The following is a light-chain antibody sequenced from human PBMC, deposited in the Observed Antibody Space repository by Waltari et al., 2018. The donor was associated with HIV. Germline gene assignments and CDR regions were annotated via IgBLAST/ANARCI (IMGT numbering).Light chain of an antibody. Sequence: ELVLTQSPGTLSLSPGERATLSCRASQSVSSNYLAWYQQKPGQPPRLLIYGASNRATGIPDRVSGSGSGTDFTLTISRLEPEDFAVYYCQQYGRSDPLTFGGGTKVEIK. CDR2: GAS. V-gene: IGKV3-20*01. J-gene: IGKJ4*01. CDR3: QQYGRSDPLT. CDR1: QSVSSNY.